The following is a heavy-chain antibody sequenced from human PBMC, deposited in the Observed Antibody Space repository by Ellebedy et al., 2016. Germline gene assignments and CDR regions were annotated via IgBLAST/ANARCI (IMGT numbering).Heavy chain of an antibody. CDR1: GFTFSSYW. CDR3: ASRGYCANGVCSGYFDY. V-gene: IGHV3-7*01. CDR2: IKQDGSEK. D-gene: IGHD2-8*01. J-gene: IGHJ4*02. Sequence: GESLKISCAASGFTFSSYWMSWVRQAPGSGLEWVANIKQDGSEKYYVDSVKGRFTISRDNAKNSLYLQMNRLRAEDTAVYYWASRGYCANGVCSGYFDYWGQGTLVTVSS.